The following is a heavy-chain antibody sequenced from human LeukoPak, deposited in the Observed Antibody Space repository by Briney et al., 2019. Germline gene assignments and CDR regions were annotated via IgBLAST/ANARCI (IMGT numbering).Heavy chain of an antibody. CDR1: GYTFTSYG. J-gene: IGHJ6*03. CDR2: ISAYNGNT. D-gene: IGHD4-17*01. CDR3: ARLTTSYYYYYYYMDV. V-gene: IGHV1-18*01. Sequence: ASVKVSCKASGYTFTSYGISWVRQAPGQGLEWMGWISAYNGNTNYAQKLRGRVTMTTDTSTSTAYMNLRSLRSDDTAVYYCARLTTSYYYYYYYMDVWGKGTTVTVSS.